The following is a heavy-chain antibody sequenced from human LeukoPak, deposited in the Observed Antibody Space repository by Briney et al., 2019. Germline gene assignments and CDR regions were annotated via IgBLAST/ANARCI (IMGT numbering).Heavy chain of an antibody. J-gene: IGHJ2*01. V-gene: IGHV3-23*01. CDR2: ISGNGERT. CDR3: AKDAHDCGSTSCYAITGWYFDL. CDR1: GFTFSNYA. Sequence: QTGGSLRLSWAASGFTFSNYAMSWVRQAPGKGLEWVSIISGNGERTYYADSVKGRFSISRDNSKNTVYLQMNSLRAEDTAVYCCAKDAHDCGSTSCYAITGWYFDLWGRGTLVMVSS. D-gene: IGHD2-2*01.